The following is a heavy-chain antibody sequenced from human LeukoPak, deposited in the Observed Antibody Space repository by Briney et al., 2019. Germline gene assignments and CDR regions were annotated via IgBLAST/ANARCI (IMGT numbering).Heavy chain of an antibody. CDR1: GGSISSYY. J-gene: IGHJ4*02. CDR3: ARHAPWAGSGWPFDY. Sequence: SETLSLTCTVSGGSISSYYWSWIRQPPGNGLEWIGYIYYSGGTNYNPSLKRRVTISVDTSKNQFSLKLSSVTAADTAVYYCARHAPWAGSGWPFDYWGQGTLVTVSS. V-gene: IGHV4-59*08. CDR2: IYYSGGT. D-gene: IGHD6-19*01.